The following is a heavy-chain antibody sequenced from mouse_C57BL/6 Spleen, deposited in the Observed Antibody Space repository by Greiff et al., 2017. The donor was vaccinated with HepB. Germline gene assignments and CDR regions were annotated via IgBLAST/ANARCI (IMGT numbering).Heavy chain of an antibody. V-gene: IGHV5-9*01. CDR3: ARQYYYYYFDY. Sequence: EVMLVESGGGLVKPGGSLKLSCAASGFTFSSYTMSWVRQTPEKRLEWVATISGGGGNTYYPDSVKGRFTISRDNAKNTLYLQMSSLRSEDTALYYCARQYYYYYFDYWGQGTTLTVSS. D-gene: IGHD1-1*01. J-gene: IGHJ2*01. CDR1: GFTFSSYT. CDR2: ISGGGGNT.